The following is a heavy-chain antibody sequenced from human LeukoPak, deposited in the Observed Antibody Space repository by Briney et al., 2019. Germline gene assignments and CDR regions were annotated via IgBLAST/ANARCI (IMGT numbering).Heavy chain of an antibody. V-gene: IGHV3-48*03. D-gene: IGHD1-26*01. J-gene: IGHJ6*03. Sequence: GGSLRLSCAASGFTFSSYEMNWVRQAPGKGLEWVSYISSSSSTIYYADSVKGRFTISRDNAKNSLYLQMNSLRAEDTAVYYCARGGEQWELLRGYYYYMDVWGKGTTVTVSS. CDR2: ISSSSSTI. CDR3: ARGGEQWELLRGYYYYMDV. CDR1: GFTFSSYE.